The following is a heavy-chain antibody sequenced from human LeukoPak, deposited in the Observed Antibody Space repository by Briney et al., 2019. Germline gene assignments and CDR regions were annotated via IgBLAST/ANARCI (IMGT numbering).Heavy chain of an antibody. J-gene: IGHJ6*03. V-gene: IGHV4-39*01. D-gene: IGHD6-6*01. CDR2: VYYSGST. CDR1: GGSITSSSYY. CDR3: ARVSSPRGYYYYMDV. Sequence: PSETLSLTCTVSGGSITSSSYYWGWIRQPPGKGLEWIGSVYYSGSTYYNPSLKSRVTMSVDTSKNQFSLKLSSVTAADTAVYYCARVSSPRGYYYYMDVWGKGTTVTVSS.